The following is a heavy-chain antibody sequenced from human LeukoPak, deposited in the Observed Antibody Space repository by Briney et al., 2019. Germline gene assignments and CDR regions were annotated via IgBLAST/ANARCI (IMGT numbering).Heavy chain of an antibody. CDR1: GYTFTSYY. J-gene: IGHJ5*02. CDR3: ASAHCSSTSCYEELWFDP. V-gene: IGHV1-46*01. D-gene: IGHD2-2*01. Sequence: GASVKVSCKASGYTFTSYYMHWVRQAPGQGLEWMGIINPSGGSTSYAQKFQGRVTMTRDTSTSTVYMELSSLRSEDTAVYYCASAHCSSTSCYEELWFDPWGQGTLVTVSS. CDR2: INPSGGST.